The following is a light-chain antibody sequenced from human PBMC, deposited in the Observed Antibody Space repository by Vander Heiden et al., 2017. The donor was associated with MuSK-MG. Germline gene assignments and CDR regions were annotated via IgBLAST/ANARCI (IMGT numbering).Light chain of an antibody. CDR2: AAS. J-gene: IGKJ5*01. CDR3: QRSYSTPFT. V-gene: IGKV1-39*01. Sequence: DIQMTQSPSSLSASVGDRVTITCRASQSISSYLNWYQQKPGKAPKLLIYAASSLQSGVPSRFSGSGSGTDFTLTISSLQPEDFATYYCQRSYSTPFTFGQGTRLXIK. CDR1: QSISSY.